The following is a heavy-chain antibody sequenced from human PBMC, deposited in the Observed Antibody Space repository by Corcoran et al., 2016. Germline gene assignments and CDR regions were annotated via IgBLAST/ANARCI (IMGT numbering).Heavy chain of an antibody. Sequence: QVQLQQWGAGLLKPSETLSLTCAVYGGSFSGYYWSWIRQPPGKGLEWIGEINHSGSTNYNPSIKSRVTISVDTSKNQFSLKLSSVTAADTAVSYCARTICSGGSCYPITFGYAFDIWGQVTMVTVSS. J-gene: IGHJ3*02. CDR1: GGSFSGYY. CDR3: ARTICSGGSCYPITFGYAFDI. CDR2: INHSGST. D-gene: IGHD2-15*01. V-gene: IGHV4-34*01.